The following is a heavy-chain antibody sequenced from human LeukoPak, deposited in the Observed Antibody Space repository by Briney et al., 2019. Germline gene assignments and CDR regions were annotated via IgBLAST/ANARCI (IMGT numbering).Heavy chain of an antibody. Sequence: GESLKISCKGSGYSFINYWIGWVRQMPGKGLEWMGIIYPGDSDTTYSPSFQGQVTISADKSISTAYLQWSSLKASDTAMYYCARQAAAGRFDYWGQGTLVTVSS. D-gene: IGHD6-13*01. CDR3: ARQAAAGRFDY. J-gene: IGHJ4*02. CDR1: GYSFINYW. V-gene: IGHV5-51*01. CDR2: IYPGDSDT.